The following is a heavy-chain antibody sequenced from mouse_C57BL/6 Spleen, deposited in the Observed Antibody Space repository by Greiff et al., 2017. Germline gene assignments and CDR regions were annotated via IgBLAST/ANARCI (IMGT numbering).Heavy chain of an antibody. D-gene: IGHD2-5*01. CDR2: ISSGSSTI. Sequence: EVHLVESGGGLVKPGGSLKLSCAASGFTFSDYGMHWVRQAPEKGLEWVAYISSGSSTIYYADTVKGRFTISRDNAKNTLFLQMTSLRSEDTAMYYCARDSNSRFYAMDYWGQGTSVTVSS. CDR3: ARDSNSRFYAMDY. J-gene: IGHJ4*01. CDR1: GFTFSDYG. V-gene: IGHV5-17*01.